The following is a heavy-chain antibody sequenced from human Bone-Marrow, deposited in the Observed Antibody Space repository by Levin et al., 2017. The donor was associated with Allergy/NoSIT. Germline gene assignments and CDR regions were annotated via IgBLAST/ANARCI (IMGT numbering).Heavy chain of an antibody. CDR3: ARVRDYFDSSGYSNRGEDY. D-gene: IGHD3-22*01. V-gene: IGHV1-18*01. CDR2: ISTYNGNR. J-gene: IGHJ4*02. CDR1: GYSFTTYG. Sequence: GESLKISCKTSGYSFTTYGVSWVRQAPGKGLEWMGWISTYNGNRFHTDKFRDRVTMTMDTSTSTAYMDLRSLTSDDTAIYYCARVRDYFDSSGYSNRGEDYWGQGTLVVVSS.